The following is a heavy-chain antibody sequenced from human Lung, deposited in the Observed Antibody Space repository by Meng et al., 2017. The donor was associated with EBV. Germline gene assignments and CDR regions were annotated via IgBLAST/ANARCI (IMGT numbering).Heavy chain of an antibody. D-gene: IGHD2-15*01. V-gene: IGHV1-18*01. CDR1: GYTFGSYG. Sequence: VHLLHPVPEMKKPGASVRVSCKASGYTFGSYGICWVRQAPGQGLEWMGWFVNYVDTYPAPKFQGRVTMTTDTHTNTAFMELRSLTSDDTAVYYCASGTPGRSYCDYWGQGTLVTVSS. CDR3: ASGTPGRSYCDY. J-gene: IGHJ4*02. CDR2: FVNYVDT.